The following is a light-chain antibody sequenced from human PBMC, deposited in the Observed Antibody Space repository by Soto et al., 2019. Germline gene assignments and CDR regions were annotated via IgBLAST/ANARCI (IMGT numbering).Light chain of an antibody. CDR2: GNN. CDR1: TTNIGVGYD. V-gene: IGLV1-40*01. J-gene: IGLJ2*01. Sequence: QSVLTQPPSVSGAPGQRVIISCTGSTTNIGVGYDVHWYQHLPGTGPKLLIYGNNNRPSVVPDRFSGSKSGTSASLAITGLQAADEADYYCQSYDSSLSVVFGGGTKLTVL. CDR3: QSYDSSLSVV.